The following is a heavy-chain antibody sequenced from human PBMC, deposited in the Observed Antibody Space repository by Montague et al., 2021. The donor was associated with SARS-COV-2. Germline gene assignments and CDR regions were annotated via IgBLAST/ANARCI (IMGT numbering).Heavy chain of an antibody. CDR2: ISYDGTYK. Sequence: LSLSFAASGFTFSSYPMHWVRQAPGKGLEWVAVISYDGTYKYYTDSVKGRFTISRDNSKNTLYLQLNSLRAEDTAVYFCARDHQFYDVLTAYFPSNYYHNYYGMDVWGQGTTVTVSS. V-gene: IGHV3-30-3*01. CDR3: ARDHQFYDVLTAYFPSNYYHNYYGMDV. J-gene: IGHJ6*02. D-gene: IGHD3-9*01. CDR1: GFTFSSYP.